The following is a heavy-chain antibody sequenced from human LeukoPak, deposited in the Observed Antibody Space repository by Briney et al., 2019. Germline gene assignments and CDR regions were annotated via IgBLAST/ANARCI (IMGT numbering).Heavy chain of an antibody. CDR2: INSRNDGGTT. Sequence: GGSVRLPYARSGFTFSTAWLPWVRQTPGKGRECVGHINSRNDGGTTDYAAPVTGRFTISRDDSKNTVYPQMNSLKTEDTAVYYCATANTYYDYVWGSARYIYWGQGTLVTVSS. D-gene: IGHD3-16*02. CDR3: ATANTYYDYVWGSARYIY. CDR1: GFTFSTAW. V-gene: IGHV3-15*01. J-gene: IGHJ4*02.